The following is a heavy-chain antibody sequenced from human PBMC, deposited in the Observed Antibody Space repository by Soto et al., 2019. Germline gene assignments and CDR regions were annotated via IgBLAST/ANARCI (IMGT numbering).Heavy chain of an antibody. Sequence: GGSLRLSCAASGFTFSSYSMNWVRQAPGKGLEWVSYISSSSSTIYYADSVKGRFTISRDNAKNSLYLQMNSLRAEDTAVYYCAREYTKGYMDVWGKGTTVTVSS. CDR2: ISSSSSTI. D-gene: IGHD1-20*01. V-gene: IGHV3-48*01. J-gene: IGHJ6*03. CDR3: AREYTKGYMDV. CDR1: GFTFSSYS.